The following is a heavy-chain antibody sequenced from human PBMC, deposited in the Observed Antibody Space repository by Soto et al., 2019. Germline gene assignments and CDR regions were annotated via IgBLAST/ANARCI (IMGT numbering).Heavy chain of an antibody. V-gene: IGHV3-53*04. Sequence: EVQLVESGGGLVQPGGSLRLSCAASGFTVSSNYMSWVRQAPGKGLEWVAGIYSGGSTYYADSVKGRFTISRHNSKNTLSLQMISLRAEDTAVYYCARFHGSETKYYYYFMDVWGKGTTVTVSS. D-gene: IGHD3-10*01. J-gene: IGHJ6*03. CDR1: GFTVSSNY. CDR3: ARFHGSETKYYYYFMDV. CDR2: IYSGGST.